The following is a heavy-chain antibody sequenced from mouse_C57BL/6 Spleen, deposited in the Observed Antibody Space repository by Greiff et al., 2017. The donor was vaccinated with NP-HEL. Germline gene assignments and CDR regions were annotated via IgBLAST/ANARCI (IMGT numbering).Heavy chain of an antibody. CDR3: ARTYYYAMDY. CDR2: IYPGDGDT. Sequence: QVQLQQSGAELVKPGASVKISCKASGYAFSSYWMNWVKQRPGKGLEWIGQIYPGDGDTNYNGKFKGKATLTADKASSTAYMQLSSLTSEDSAVYFCARTYYYAMDYWGQGTSVTVAS. J-gene: IGHJ4*01. V-gene: IGHV1-80*01. CDR1: GYAFSSYW.